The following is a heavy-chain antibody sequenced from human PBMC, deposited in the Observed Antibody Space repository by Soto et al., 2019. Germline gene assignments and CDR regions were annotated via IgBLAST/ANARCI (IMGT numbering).Heavy chain of an antibody. J-gene: IGHJ4*02. Sequence: GGSLRLSCAASGFTFGYYWMSWVRQAPGKGLEWLATIKWDASEKKYVDSVKGRFTMSRDNAKNSVYLQMDSLRAEDTAVFYCGRGGSDSPMAPGYWGQGTLVTVSS. CDR1: GFTFGYYW. CDR2: IKWDASEK. CDR3: GRGGSDSPMAPGY. V-gene: IGHV3-7*01. D-gene: IGHD5-18*01.